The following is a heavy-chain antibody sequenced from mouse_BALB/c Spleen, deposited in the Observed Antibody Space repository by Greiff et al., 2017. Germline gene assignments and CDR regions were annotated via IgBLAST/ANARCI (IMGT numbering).Heavy chain of an antibody. D-gene: IGHD1-1*02. CDR2: ISYSGST. Sequence: EVKLVESGPGLVKPSQSLSLTCTVTGYSITSDYAWNWIRQFPGNKLEWMGYISYSGSTSYNPSLKSRISITRDTSKNQFFLQLNSVTTEDTATYYCARRVEVGGNYAWFAYWGQGTLVTVSA. CDR1: GYSITSDYA. V-gene: IGHV3-2*02. J-gene: IGHJ3*01. CDR3: ARRVEVGGNYAWFAY.